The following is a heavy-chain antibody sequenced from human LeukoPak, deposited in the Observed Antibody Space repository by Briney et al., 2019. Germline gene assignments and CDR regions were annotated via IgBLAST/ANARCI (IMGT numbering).Heavy chain of an antibody. Sequence: GGSLRLSCAASGFTFSSCWMSWVRQAPGKGLEWVANIKQDGSEKYYVDSVKGRFTISRDNAKNSLYLQMNSLRAEDTAVYYCARGEVDDYGDYYYYYGMDVWGQGTTVTVSS. J-gene: IGHJ6*02. CDR3: ARGEVDDYGDYYYYYGMDV. CDR1: GFTFSSCW. CDR2: IKQDGSEK. V-gene: IGHV3-7*01. D-gene: IGHD4-17*01.